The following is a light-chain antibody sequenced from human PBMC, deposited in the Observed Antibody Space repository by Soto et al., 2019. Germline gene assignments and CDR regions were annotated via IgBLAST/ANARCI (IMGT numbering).Light chain of an antibody. CDR1: QDINKY. J-gene: IGKJ5*01. CDR2: DAS. V-gene: IGKV1-33*01. CDR3: QQYENLPIT. Sequence: DLQRTQSPSSLTASVGDRVTITCQASQDINKYLSWYQQKPGKAPKLLIYDASDLETGVPSRFSGSGSGTDFTFTISSLQPEDIATYYCQQYENLPITFGQGTRLEI.